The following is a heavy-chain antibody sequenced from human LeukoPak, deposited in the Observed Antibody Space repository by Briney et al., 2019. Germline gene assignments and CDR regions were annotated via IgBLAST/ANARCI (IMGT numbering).Heavy chain of an antibody. V-gene: IGHV4-59*01. J-gene: IGHJ3*02. CDR2: IYYSGST. CDR1: GGSISSYC. D-gene: IGHD1-26*01. Sequence: IPSETLSLTCTVSGGSISSYCWSWIRQPPGKGLEWIGYIYYSGSTNYNPSIKSRVTISVDTSKNQFSLKLSSVTAADTAVYYCARARSYSLLRSTKNAFDIWGQGTMVTVSS. CDR3: ARARSYSLLRSTKNAFDI.